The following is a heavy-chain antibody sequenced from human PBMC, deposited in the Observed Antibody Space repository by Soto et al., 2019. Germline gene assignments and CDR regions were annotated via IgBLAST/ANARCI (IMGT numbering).Heavy chain of an antibody. CDR1: GGTFSTSA. CDR3: ARDKDRLQLGGNYYYILDV. Sequence: QVQLVQSGAEVKKPGSSVKVSCKASGGTFSTSAISWVRQAPGQGLEWVGGIMPVFPTLDYAQNFQGRVTITADESTTTAYLELTSLRADDTAMYYCARDKDRLQLGGNYYYILDVWGQGTAITVSS. D-gene: IGHD1-1*01. CDR2: IMPVFPTL. J-gene: IGHJ6*02. V-gene: IGHV1-69*12.